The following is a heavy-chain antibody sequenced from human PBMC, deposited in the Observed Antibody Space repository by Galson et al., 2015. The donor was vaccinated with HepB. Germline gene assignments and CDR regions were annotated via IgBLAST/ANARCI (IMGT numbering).Heavy chain of an antibody. V-gene: IGHV1-46*01. CDR3: ARDREHCSSSSCYHLPDY. CDR2: INPSGGST. J-gene: IGHJ4*02. Sequence: SVKVSCKASGYTFTSYYMHWVRQAPGQGLEWMGIINPSGGSTSYAQKFQGRVTMTRDTSTSTVYMELSSLRSEDTAVYYCARDREHCSSSSCYHLPDYWGQGTLVTVSS. CDR1: GYTFTSYY. D-gene: IGHD2-2*01.